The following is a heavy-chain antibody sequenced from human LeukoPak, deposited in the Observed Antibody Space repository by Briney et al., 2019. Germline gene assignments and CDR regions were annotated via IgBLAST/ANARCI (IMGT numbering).Heavy chain of an antibody. Sequence: PSQTLSLTCTVSGGFISSGNYYWSWIRQPPGKGLEWIGNIYHSETTLYNPSLKSRVTILVDVSKKQFSLKLTSVTAADTAVYFCARGVLGSSVDEGYYYYYYMDIWGKGTTVTVSS. V-gene: IGHV4-30-2*01. CDR3: ARGVLGSSVDEGYYYYYYMDI. CDR1: GGFISSGNYY. J-gene: IGHJ6*03. CDR2: IYHSETT. D-gene: IGHD6-6*01.